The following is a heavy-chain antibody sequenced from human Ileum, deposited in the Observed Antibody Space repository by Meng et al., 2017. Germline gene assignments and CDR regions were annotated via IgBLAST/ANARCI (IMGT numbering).Heavy chain of an antibody. CDR1: GYTFTSYT. CDR3: AREINRGSSWFDY. Sequence: QVQLVQPGAEVKKPGAAVKVSCKASGYTFTSYTMHWVRQAPGQRREWLGWLNAANGNTKYSQKFQGRVTITGDTSASTASMELNSLRSEDTAIYFCAREINRGSSWFDYWGQGTLVTVSS. CDR2: LNAANGNT. J-gene: IGHJ4*02. D-gene: IGHD6-13*01. V-gene: IGHV1-3*01.